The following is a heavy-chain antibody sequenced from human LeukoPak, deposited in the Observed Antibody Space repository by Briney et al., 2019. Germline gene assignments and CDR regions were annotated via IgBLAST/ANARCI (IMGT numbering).Heavy chain of an antibody. D-gene: IGHD4-23*01. CDR3: AKQPVGSPVGAFDI. CDR2: ISSSGSTI. CDR1: GFTFSSYE. V-gene: IGHV3-48*03. J-gene: IGHJ3*02. Sequence: GGSLRLSCAASGFTFSSYEMNWVRQAPGKGLEWVSYISSSGSTIYYADSVKGRFTISRDNAKNSLYLQMNSLRAEDTAVYYCAKQPVGSPVGAFDIWGQGTMVTVSS.